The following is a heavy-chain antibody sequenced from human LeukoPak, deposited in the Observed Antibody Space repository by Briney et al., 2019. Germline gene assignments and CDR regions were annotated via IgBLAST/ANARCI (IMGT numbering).Heavy chain of an antibody. CDR1: GYTFTSYA. CDR3: ARDAYGETGTRVY. CDR2: IIPIFGTA. V-gene: IGHV1-69*13. J-gene: IGHJ4*02. Sequence: SVKVSCKASGYTFTSYAMNWVRQAPGQGLEWMGGIIPIFGTANYAQKFQGRVTITADESTSTAYMELSSLRSEDTAVYYCARDAYGETGTRVYWGQGTLVTVSS. D-gene: IGHD1-7*01.